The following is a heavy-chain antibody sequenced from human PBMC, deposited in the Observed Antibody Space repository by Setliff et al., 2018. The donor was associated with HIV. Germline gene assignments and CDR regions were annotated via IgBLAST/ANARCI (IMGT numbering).Heavy chain of an antibody. CDR2: ILYGGTT. CDR3: ARPTTGLGGGAAFDI. Sequence: SETLSLTCAVSGGSFDSRDYYWGWIRQPPGKGLEWSGNILYGGTTYYTPSLKSRVSISVDTSRNQFSLRLNSVTAADTAVYYCARPTTGLGGGAAFDIWGQWTMVTVSS. CDR1: GGSFDSRDYY. D-gene: IGHD2-8*01. V-gene: IGHV4-39*01. J-gene: IGHJ3*02.